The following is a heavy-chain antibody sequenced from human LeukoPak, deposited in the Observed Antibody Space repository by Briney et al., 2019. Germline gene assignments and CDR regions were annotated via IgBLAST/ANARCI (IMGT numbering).Heavy chain of an antibody. CDR2: VRGSGSST. CDR3: AKDYYDSSESYMDV. CDR1: GFTFSSYA. J-gene: IGHJ6*03. V-gene: IGHV3-23*01. Sequence: PGGSLRLSCAVSGFTFSSYAMSWVRQAPGKGLEWVSAVRGSGSSTDYADSVKGRFTISRDNSKNTLYLQMNSLRAEDTAVYYCAKDYYDSSESYMDVWGKGTTVTVSS. D-gene: IGHD3-22*01.